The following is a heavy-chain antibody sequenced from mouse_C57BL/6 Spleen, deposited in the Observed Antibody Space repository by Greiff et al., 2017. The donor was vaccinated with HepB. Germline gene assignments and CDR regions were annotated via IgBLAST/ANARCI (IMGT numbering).Heavy chain of an antibody. V-gene: IGHV1-42*01. J-gene: IGHJ2*01. D-gene: IGHD1-1*01. Sequence: EVQLQQSGPELVKPGASVKISCKASGYSFTGYYMNWVKQSPEKSLEWIGEINPSTGGTTYNQKFKAKATLTVDKSSSTAYMQLKSLTSEDSAVYYCARSPLYYYYGSSYRFDYWGQGTTLTVSS. CDR3: ARSPLYYYYGSSYRFDY. CDR1: GYSFTGYY. CDR2: INPSTGGT.